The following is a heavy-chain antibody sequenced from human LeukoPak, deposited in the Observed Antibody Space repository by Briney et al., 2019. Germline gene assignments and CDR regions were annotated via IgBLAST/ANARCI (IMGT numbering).Heavy chain of an antibody. D-gene: IGHD2/OR15-2a*01. CDR3: ARDRSMSGWYIDL. Sequence: GGSLRLSCAASGFTFSSYGMHWVRQAPGKGLEWVAVIWYDGSNKYYPDSVQGRFTISRDNSKNTLYLQVNSLRAEDTAVYCCARDRSMSGWYIDLWGRGTLVTVSS. V-gene: IGHV3-33*01. CDR2: IWYDGSNK. CDR1: GFTFSSYG. J-gene: IGHJ2*01.